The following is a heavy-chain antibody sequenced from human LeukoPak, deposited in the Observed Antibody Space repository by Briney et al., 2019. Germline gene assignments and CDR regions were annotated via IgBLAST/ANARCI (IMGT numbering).Heavy chain of an antibody. V-gene: IGHV4-4*07. CDR1: GGSISSYY. Sequence: PSETLSLTCTVSGGSISSYYWSWIRQPAGKGLEWIGRIYTSGSTNYNPSLKGRVPMSVDTSKNQFSLTLSSVTSADTAVYYCAIAILYGEYYFYYWGQGTLFTVSS. CDR2: IYTSGST. J-gene: IGHJ4*02. D-gene: IGHD3-10*01. CDR3: AIAILYGEYYFYY.